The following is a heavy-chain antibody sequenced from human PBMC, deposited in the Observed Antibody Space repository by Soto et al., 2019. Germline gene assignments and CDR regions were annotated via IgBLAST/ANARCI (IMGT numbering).Heavy chain of an antibody. V-gene: IGHV1-2*02. CDR1: GYTFTGYY. CDR2: INPNSGDT. CDR3: VRDRGGGYYGMDV. J-gene: IGHJ6*02. Sequence: ASVKVSCKASGYTFTGYYMHWVRQAPGQGLEWMGWINPNSGDTNHAQKFQGRVTMTRDTSISTAYMEMSRLRSDDTAVYYCVRDRGGGYYGMDVWGQGTTVTVSS. D-gene: IGHD3-16*01.